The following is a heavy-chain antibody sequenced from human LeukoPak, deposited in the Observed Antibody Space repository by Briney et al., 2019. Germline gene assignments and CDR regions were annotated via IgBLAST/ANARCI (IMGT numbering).Heavy chain of an antibody. CDR2: ISAYNGNT. J-gene: IGHJ4*02. CDR3: ARIAVAGSFDY. V-gene: IGHV1-18*01. D-gene: IGHD6-19*01. Sequence: ASVKVSCKASGYTFTSYDINWVRQATGQGLEWMGWISAYNGNTNYAQKLQGRVTMTTDTSTSTAYMELRSLRSDDTAVYYCARIAVAGSFDYWGQGTLVTVSS. CDR1: GYTFTSYD.